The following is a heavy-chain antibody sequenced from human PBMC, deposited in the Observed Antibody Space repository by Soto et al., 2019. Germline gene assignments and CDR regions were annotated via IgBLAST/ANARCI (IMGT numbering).Heavy chain of an antibody. J-gene: IGHJ4*02. D-gene: IGHD3-3*01. V-gene: IGHV4-39*01. CDR2: IYYSGST. Sequence: SATLSLTCTVSGGSISSSSYYWGWIRQPPGKGLEWIGSIYYSGSTYYNPSLKSRVTISVDTSKNQFSLKLSSVTAADTAVYYCAGKITIFGVVDYWGQGTLVTVSS. CDR1: GGSISSSSYY. CDR3: AGKITIFGVVDY.